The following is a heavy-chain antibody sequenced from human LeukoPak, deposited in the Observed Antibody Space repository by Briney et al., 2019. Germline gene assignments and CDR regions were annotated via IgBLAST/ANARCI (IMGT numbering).Heavy chain of an antibody. D-gene: IGHD6-19*01. CDR2: IYYSGST. Sequence: SETLSLTCTVSGGSISRYYWSWIRQPPGKGLEWIGYIYYSGSTNYNPSLKSRVTISEDTSKNQFSLKLSSVTAADTAVYYCARRSAVAGYFDYWGQGTLVTVSS. V-gene: IGHV4-59*08. CDR1: GGSISRYY. CDR3: ARRSAVAGYFDY. J-gene: IGHJ4*02.